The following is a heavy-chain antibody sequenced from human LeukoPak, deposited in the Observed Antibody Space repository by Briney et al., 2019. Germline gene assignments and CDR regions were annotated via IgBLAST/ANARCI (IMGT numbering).Heavy chain of an antibody. CDR3: ARAQLNLLVDFGMDV. CDR1: GGSISTYY. CDR2: IYYSGST. V-gene: IGHV4-59*01. J-gene: IGHJ6*02. D-gene: IGHD1-1*01. Sequence: SETLSLTCSVSGGSISTYYWSWIRQPPGKGLKWIGYIYYSGSTNYNPSLKSRVTISVDTSKNQFSLKLTSVTAADTAVYYCARAQLNLLVDFGMDVWGQGTTVTVSS.